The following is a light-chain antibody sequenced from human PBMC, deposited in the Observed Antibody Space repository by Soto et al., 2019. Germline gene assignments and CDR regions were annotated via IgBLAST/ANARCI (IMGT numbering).Light chain of an antibody. V-gene: IGKV3D-15*01. CDR2: GAS. Sequence: EIVLTQSPATLSVSPGERATLSCRASQSVSIKLAWYQQKPGQAPRLLIYGASSRATGIPDRFSGSGSGTDFTLTISSLQPEDFAVYYCQQYNNWPPVTFGQGTKVDI. CDR3: QQYNNWPPVT. CDR1: QSVSIK. J-gene: IGKJ1*01.